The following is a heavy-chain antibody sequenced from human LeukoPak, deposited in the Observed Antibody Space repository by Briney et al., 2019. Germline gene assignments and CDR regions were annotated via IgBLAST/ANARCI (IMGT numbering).Heavy chain of an antibody. Sequence: ASVKVSCKASGYTFTGYYMHWVRQAPGQGPEWMGWINPNSGGTNYAQKFQGRVTMTRDTSISTAYMELSRLRSDDTAVYYCARFGLNCSSTSCYATDYWGQGTLVTVSS. CDR3: ARFGLNCSSTSCYATDY. D-gene: IGHD2-2*01. CDR1: GYTFTGYY. J-gene: IGHJ4*02. V-gene: IGHV1-2*02. CDR2: INPNSGGT.